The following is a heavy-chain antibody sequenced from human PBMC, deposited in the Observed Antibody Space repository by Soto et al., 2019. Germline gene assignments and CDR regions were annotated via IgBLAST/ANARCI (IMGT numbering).Heavy chain of an antibody. CDR3: ARDPKTSGGHHCAFNYFVS. V-gene: IGHV3-30-3*01. J-gene: IGHJ4*02. Sequence: QVQLVESGGGVVQPGRSLRLSCAASGFSFSISPMHWVRQAPGKGPEWVALISYDGTNKFYADSVKGRFTISRDNSKSTLYLQVDSLRPEDAAVYYCARDPKTSGGHHCAFNYFVSWGQGTLVTVSS. CDR1: GFSFSISP. D-gene: IGHD2-15*01. CDR2: ISYDGTNK.